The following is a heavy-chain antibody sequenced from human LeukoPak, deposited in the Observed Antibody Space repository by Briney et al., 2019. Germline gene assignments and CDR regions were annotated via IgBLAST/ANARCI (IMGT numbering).Heavy chain of an antibody. V-gene: IGHV4-31*03. D-gene: IGHD6-13*01. CDR3: ARERRGSSSYFESYYFDY. Sequence: PSETLSLTCTVSGGSISSGGYYWSWIRQHPGKGLEWIGYIYYSGSTYYNPSLKSRVTISVDTSKNQFSLKLSSVTAADTAVYYCARERRGSSSYFESYYFDYWGQGALVTVSS. CDR2: IYYSGST. J-gene: IGHJ4*02. CDR1: GGSISSGGYY.